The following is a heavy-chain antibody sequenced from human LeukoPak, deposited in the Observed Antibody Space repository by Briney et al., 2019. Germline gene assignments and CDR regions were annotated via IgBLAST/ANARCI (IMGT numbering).Heavy chain of an antibody. CDR2: LSGRGGNT. V-gene: IGHV3-23*01. J-gene: IGHJ6*02. CDR3: AKEGSRGAMDV. Sequence: GGSLRLSCAASGFTLSNYAMTWVRQVPGKGLEWVSGLSGRGGNTYYADSVKGRFTISRDNSKNTLDLQMNSLRAEDTAVYYCAKEGSRGAMDVWGQGTTVTVSS. CDR1: GFTLSNYA.